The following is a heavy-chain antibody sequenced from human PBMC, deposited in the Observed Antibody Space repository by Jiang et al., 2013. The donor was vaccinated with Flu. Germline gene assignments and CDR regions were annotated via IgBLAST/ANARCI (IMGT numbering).Heavy chain of an antibody. D-gene: IGHD1-26*01. V-gene: IGHV1-24*01. CDR3: ATLLIVGATTDY. J-gene: IGHJ4*02. CDR1: GYTLTELS. Sequence: KVSCKVSGYTLTELSMHWVRQAPGKGLEWMGGFDPEDGETIYAQKFQGRVTMTEDTSTDTAYMELSSLRSEDTAVYYCATLLIVGATTDYWGQGTLVTVSS. CDR2: FDPEDGET.